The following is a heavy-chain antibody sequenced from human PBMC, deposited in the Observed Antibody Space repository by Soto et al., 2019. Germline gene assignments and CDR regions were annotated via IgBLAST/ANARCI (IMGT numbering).Heavy chain of an antibody. CDR1: GYTFSDHY. D-gene: IGHD2-15*01. J-gene: IGHJ5*02. Sequence: QVQLVQSGAEVKKPGASVKISCESSGYTFSDHYIHWVRQAPGQGLEWMGIINPSGGSTTNAQKFQGRVAITRDTPTSTAYMELSRLTSDDTAVYFCTRGGVVVGASPGRWFDPWGQGTLVTVAS. CDR3: TRGGVVVGASPGRWFDP. V-gene: IGHV1-46*03. CDR2: INPSGGST.